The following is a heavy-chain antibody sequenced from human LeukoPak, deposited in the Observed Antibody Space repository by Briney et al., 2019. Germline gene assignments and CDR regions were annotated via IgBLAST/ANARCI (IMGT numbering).Heavy chain of an antibody. CDR1: GFTFTSYS. V-gene: IGHV3-21*01. Sequence: GGSLRHSCAASGFTFTSYSMNWVRQAPGKGLEWVSSISSSGNYIYYADSVKGRFTISRDNARNSLYLQMNSLRAEDTAVYYCARGGRGTIIMIVVAALDYWGQGTLVTVSS. J-gene: IGHJ4*02. D-gene: IGHD3-22*01. CDR3: ARGGRGTIIMIVVAALDY. CDR2: ISSSGNYI.